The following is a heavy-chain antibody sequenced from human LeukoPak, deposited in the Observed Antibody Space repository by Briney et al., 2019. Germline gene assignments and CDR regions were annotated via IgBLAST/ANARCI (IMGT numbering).Heavy chain of an antibody. V-gene: IGHV1-2*02. Sequence: ASVKVSCTASGYTFIGYNMQWVRQAPGQGLEWMGWINPNTGDTNYAQKFQGRVTMTWDTSITTVYMELSRLGTDDTAVYYCTRDNGNFNVDYWGQGTLVTVSS. CDR3: TRDNGNFNVDY. CDR1: GYTFIGYN. CDR2: INPNTGDT. J-gene: IGHJ4*02. D-gene: IGHD1-7*01.